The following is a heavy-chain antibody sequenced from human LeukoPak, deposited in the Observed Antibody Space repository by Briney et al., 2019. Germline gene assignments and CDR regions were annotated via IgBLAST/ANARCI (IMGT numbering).Heavy chain of an antibody. J-gene: IGHJ4*02. D-gene: IGHD3-16*01. CDR3: ATGSGPWGYFDY. Sequence: ASVKVSCKASGYSFTSYDINWVRQATGQGLEWMGWMNPNSGNTGYAQKFQGRVTMTRNTSISTAYMELSSLRSEDTAVYYCATGSGPWGYFDYWGQGTLVTVSS. CDR2: MNPNSGNT. CDR1: GYSFTSYD. V-gene: IGHV1-8*01.